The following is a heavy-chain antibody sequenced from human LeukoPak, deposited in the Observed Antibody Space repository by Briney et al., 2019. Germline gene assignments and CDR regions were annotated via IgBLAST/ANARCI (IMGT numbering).Heavy chain of an antibody. V-gene: IGHV4-30-2*01. D-gene: IGHD1-26*01. CDR2: VSHTGST. CDR1: GGSISSGSYS. Sequence: PSQTLSLTCAVSGGSISSGSYSWSWIRQPPGKGLEWIGYVSHTGSTFYSPSLKSRVTISVDRSKNQFSLKLNSVTAADTAVYYCAREDDSANWFDPWGQGTLVTVSS. CDR3: AREDDSANWFDP. J-gene: IGHJ5*02.